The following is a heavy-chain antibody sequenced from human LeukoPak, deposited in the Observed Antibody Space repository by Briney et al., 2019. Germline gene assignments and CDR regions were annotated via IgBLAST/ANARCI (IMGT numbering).Heavy chain of an antibody. V-gene: IGHV1-2*04. Sequence: ASVKVSCKASGYTFTGYYMHWVRQAPGQGLEWMGWINPNSGGTNYAQKFQGWVTMTRDTSISTAYMELSRLRSDDTAVYYCARDRVAATRTRDYYGMDVWGQGTTVTVSS. D-gene: IGHD2-15*01. CDR1: GYTFTGYY. CDR3: ARDRVAATRTRDYYGMDV. CDR2: INPNSGGT. J-gene: IGHJ6*02.